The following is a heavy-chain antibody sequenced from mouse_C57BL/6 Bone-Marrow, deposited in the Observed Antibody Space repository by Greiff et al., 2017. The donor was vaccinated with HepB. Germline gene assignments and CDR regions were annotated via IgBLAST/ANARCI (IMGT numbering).Heavy chain of an antibody. CDR3: ARSSSYYYAMDY. CDR2: IDPSDSET. D-gene: IGHD1-1*01. J-gene: IGHJ4*01. V-gene: IGHV1-52*01. CDR1: GYTFTRYW. Sequence: QVQLQQPGAELVRPGSSVKLSCTASGYTFTRYWMHWVKPRPIQGLEWIGNIDPSDSETHYNQKFKDKATLTVDKSSSTAYMQLSSLTSEDSAVYYCARSSSYYYAMDYWGQGTSVTVSS.